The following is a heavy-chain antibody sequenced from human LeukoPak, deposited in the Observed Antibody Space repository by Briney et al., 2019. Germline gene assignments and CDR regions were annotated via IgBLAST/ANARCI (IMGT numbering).Heavy chain of an antibody. CDR2: ISSSSSTI. CDR3: ATTPPRYCSSTSCYRGSGFDY. Sequence: PGGSLRLSCAASGFTFSSYSMNWVRQAPGKGLEWVSYISSSSSTIYYADSVKGRFTISRDNAKNSLYLQMNSLRAEDTAVYYCATTPPRYCSSTSCYRGSGFDYWGQGTLVTVSS. V-gene: IGHV3-48*01. CDR1: GFTFSSYS. D-gene: IGHD2-2*01. J-gene: IGHJ4*02.